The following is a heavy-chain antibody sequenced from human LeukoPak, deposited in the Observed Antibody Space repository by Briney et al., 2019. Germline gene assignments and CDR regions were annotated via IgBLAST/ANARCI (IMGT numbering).Heavy chain of an antibody. CDR1: GFTFSTYAM. CDR3: GREGGSYRPLDY. D-gene: IGHD3-10*01. CDR2: VHLNGRT. Sequence: GSLRLSCSASGFTFSTYAMSWVRQPPGGGLEWIGEVHLNGRTHYSPSLESRVTLSVDMSENHVSLQLTSVTAADTAVYYCGREGGSYRPLDYSGPGALVIVSA. J-gene: IGHJ4*02. V-gene: IGHV4-4*02.